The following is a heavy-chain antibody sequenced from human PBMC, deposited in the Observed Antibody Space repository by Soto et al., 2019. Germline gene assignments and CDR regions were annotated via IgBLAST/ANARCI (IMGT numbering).Heavy chain of an antibody. Sequence: LRLSCAASGFTFDNYAMHWVRQAPGKGLEWVSGISWNSGSIDYADSVKGRFTISRDNAKNTLYLQTNSLRAEDTAVYYCATSDLGYCSGGSCHDYYYYYMDVWGKGTTVTVSS. CDR2: ISWNSGSI. D-gene: IGHD2-15*01. V-gene: IGHV3-9*01. CDR3: ATSDLGYCSGGSCHDYYYYYMDV. J-gene: IGHJ6*03. CDR1: GFTFDNYA.